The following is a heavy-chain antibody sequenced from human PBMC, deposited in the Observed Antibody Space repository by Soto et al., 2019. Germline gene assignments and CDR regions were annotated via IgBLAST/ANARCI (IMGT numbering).Heavy chain of an antibody. V-gene: IGHV3-30*18. J-gene: IGHJ1*01. CDR1: GFTFSSYG. D-gene: IGHD3-22*01. CDR2: ISYDGSNK. Sequence: PGGSLKLSCAASGFTFSSYGMHWVRQAPGKGLEWVAVISYDGSNKYYADSVKGRFTISRDNSKNTLYLQMNSLRAEDTAVYYCAKGFYDSSGYYAEYFQHWGQGTLVTVSS. CDR3: AKGFYDSSGYYAEYFQH.